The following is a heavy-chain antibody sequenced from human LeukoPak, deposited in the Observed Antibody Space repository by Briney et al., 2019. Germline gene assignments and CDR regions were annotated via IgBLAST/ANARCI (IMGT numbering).Heavy chain of an antibody. Sequence: GGSLRLSCAASGCTFSSYAMSWVRQPPGKGLEWVSTISGSGGNTYYADSVKGRFTISRDNSKNTPYQQMNRLTAEDTALYYCAKDVNSSGYYLGFDYWGQGTLVTVSS. D-gene: IGHD3-22*01. V-gene: IGHV3-23*01. CDR3: AKDVNSSGYYLGFDY. CDR1: GCTFSSYA. J-gene: IGHJ4*02. CDR2: ISGSGGNT.